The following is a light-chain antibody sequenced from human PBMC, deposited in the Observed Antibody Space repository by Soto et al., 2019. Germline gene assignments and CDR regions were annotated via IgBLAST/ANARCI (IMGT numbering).Light chain of an antibody. J-gene: IGLJ1*01. CDR1: SSDVGDYNY. CDR2: EVS. CDR3: SSFTSRFTFV. Sequence: QSALTQPASVSGSPGQSITISCTGTSSDVGDYNYVSWYQQHPGKAPKLIISEVSNRPSGVSNRFSGSKSGNTASLTISGLQAGDEADYYCSSFTSRFTFVFGTGTKVTVL. V-gene: IGLV2-14*01.